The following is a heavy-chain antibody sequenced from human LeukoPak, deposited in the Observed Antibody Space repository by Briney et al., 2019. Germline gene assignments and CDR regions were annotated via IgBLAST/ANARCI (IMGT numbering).Heavy chain of an antibody. Sequence: ASVKVSCKASGGTFSSYAISWVRQAPGQGLEWMGWISAYNGDTNYAQKLQGRVTMTTDTSTSTAYMELRSLRSDDTAVYYCARIWMVATGGGFNFHYWGHGTLVTVSS. D-gene: IGHD3-16*01. CDR2: ISAYNGDT. J-gene: IGHJ4*01. V-gene: IGHV1-18*01. CDR1: GGTFSSYA. CDR3: ARIWMVATGGGFNFHY.